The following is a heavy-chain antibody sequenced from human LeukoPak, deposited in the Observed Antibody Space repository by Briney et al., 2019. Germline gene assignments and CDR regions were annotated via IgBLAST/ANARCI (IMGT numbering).Heavy chain of an antibody. Sequence: PGGSLRLSCAASGFTFSSYSMNWVRQAPGKGLEWVAVISYDGSNKYYADSVKGRFTISRDNSKNTLYLQMNSLRAEDTAVYYCARDRLPAWGYFDYWGQGTLVTVSS. J-gene: IGHJ4*02. CDR2: ISYDGSNK. CDR1: GFTFSSYS. D-gene: IGHD2-21*02. V-gene: IGHV3-30*03. CDR3: ARDRLPAWGYFDY.